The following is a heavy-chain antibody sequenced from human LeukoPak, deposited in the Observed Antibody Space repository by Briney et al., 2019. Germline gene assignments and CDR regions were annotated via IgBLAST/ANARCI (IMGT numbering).Heavy chain of an antibody. CDR1: GGSFSGYS. CDR3: ARGEFRVVKFTRFDP. V-gene: IGHV4-34*01. CDR2: MIHSGST. Sequence: SETLSLTCAVYGGSFSGYSWSWIRQPPGKGLEWVGEMIHSGSTNYNPSLKSRGTISVDTSKNQFSLKVSSVTAADTAVYYCARGEFRVVKFTRFDPWGQGTLVTVSS. J-gene: IGHJ5*02. D-gene: IGHD3-22*01.